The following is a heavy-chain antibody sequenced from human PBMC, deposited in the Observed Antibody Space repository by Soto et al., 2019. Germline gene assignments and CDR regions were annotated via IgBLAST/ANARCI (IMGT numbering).Heavy chain of an antibody. V-gene: IGHV4-39*01. CDR1: GASSSGGIFY. CDR3: ARQRAWYGEWAFDI. J-gene: IGHJ3*02. D-gene: IGHD3-10*01. CDR2: INYSGHT. Sequence: QLQESGPGLVKPSETMSLTCTVSGASSSGGIFYWGWMRQLPGKGLEWIGSINYSGHTYYNPSLKSRVTISVDPSRNQFSLDLSSVTAADSAVYYCARQRAWYGEWAFDIWGQGTLVTVSS.